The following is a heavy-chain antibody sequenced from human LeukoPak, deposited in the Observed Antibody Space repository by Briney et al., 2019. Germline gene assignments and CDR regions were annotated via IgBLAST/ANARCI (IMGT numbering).Heavy chain of an antibody. CDR3: ARDLNWETY. CDR1: GFTFSSYE. D-gene: IGHD7-27*01. CDR2: ISSSGSTI. V-gene: IGHV3-48*03. Sequence: HTGGSLRLSCAASGFTFSSYEMNWVRQAPGKGLERVSYISSSGSTIYYADSVKGRFTISRDNAKNSLYLQMNSLRAEDTAVYYCARDLNWETYWGQGTLVSVSS. J-gene: IGHJ4*02.